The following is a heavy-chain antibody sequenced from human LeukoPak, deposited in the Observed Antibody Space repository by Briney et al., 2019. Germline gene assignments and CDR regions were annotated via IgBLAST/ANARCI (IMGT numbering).Heavy chain of an antibody. D-gene: IGHD1-26*01. CDR3: ASCGSGSYFWYYYYMDV. CDR2: IYYSGST. V-gene: IGHV4-39*07. Sequence: SETLSLTCTVSGGSVSSSSYYWGWIRQPPGKGLEWIGSIYYSGSTYYNPSLKSRVTISVDTSNNQFSLKLTSVTAADTAVYYCASCGSGSYFWYYYYMDVWGKGTTVTVSS. J-gene: IGHJ6*03. CDR1: GGSVSSSSYY.